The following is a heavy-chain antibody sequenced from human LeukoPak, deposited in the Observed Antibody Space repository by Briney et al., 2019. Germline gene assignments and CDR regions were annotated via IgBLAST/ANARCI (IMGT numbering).Heavy chain of an antibody. V-gene: IGHV3-74*01. CDR1: GFTFSNYW. CDR3: ASGRWSDYFDY. J-gene: IGHJ4*02. Sequence: PGGSLRLSCAASGFTFSNYWMHWVRQAPGKGLVWVSHINSDGRITSYADSVKGRFTISRDNAENRLYLQMNSLRADDTAVYYCASGRWSDYFDYWGQGTPVTVSS. CDR2: INSDGRIT. D-gene: IGHD3-3*01.